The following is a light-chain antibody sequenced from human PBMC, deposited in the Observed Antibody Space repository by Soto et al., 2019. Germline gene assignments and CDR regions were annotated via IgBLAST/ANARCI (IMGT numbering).Light chain of an antibody. CDR2: RAS. CDR1: QSISSW. CDR3: QQYDRASWT. Sequence: DIQMTQSPSTLSATVGDRVIITCRASQSISSWLAWYQQKPGKAPDLLIYRASTLKTGIPSRFIGSGSGTEFTLTISSLQADDFATYYCQQYDRASWTFGPGTKVEIK. V-gene: IGKV1-5*03. J-gene: IGKJ1*01.